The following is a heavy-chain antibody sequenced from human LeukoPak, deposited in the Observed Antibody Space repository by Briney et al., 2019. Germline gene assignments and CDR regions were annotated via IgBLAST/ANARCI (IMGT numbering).Heavy chain of an antibody. V-gene: IGHV3-30-3*01. CDR2: ISYDGSNK. CDR3: ARAWWDYSHGRSYYYYGMDV. D-gene: IGHD4-11*01. CDR1: GFTFSSYA. J-gene: IGHJ6*02. Sequence: GGSLRLSCAASGFTFSSYAMHWVRQAPGKGLEWVAVISYDGSNKYYADSVKGRFTISRGNSKNTLYPQMNSLRAEGTAVYYCARAWWDYSHGRSYYYYGMDVWGQGTTVTVSS.